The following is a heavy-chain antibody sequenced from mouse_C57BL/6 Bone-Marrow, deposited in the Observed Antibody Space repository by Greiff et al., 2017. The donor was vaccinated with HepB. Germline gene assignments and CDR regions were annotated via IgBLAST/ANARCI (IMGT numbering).Heavy chain of an antibody. D-gene: IGHD1-1*01. J-gene: IGHJ4*01. CDR2: IYPGGGYT. Sequence: VKLQQSGAELVRPGTSVKMSCKASGYTFTNYWIGWAKQRPGHGLEWIGDIYPGGGYTNYNEKFKGKATLTADKSSSTAYMQFSSLTSEDSAIYYGARWAGSRNYAMDYWGQGTSVTVSS. V-gene: IGHV1-63*01. CDR3: ARWAGSRNYAMDY. CDR1: GYTFTNYW.